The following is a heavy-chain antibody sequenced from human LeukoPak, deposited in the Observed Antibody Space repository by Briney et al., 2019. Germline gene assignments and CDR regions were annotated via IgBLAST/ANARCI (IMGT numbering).Heavy chain of an antibody. CDR3: ARGVYIAAAQYGY. Sequence: SETLSLTCTVSGGSISSYYWSWIRQPPGKGLEWIGYIYYSGTTNYNPSLKSRVTISVDTSKNQFSLKLSSVTAADTAVYYCARGVYIAAAQYGYWGQGTLATVSS. CDR1: GGSISSYY. V-gene: IGHV4-59*01. J-gene: IGHJ4*02. CDR2: IYYSGTT. D-gene: IGHD6-13*01.